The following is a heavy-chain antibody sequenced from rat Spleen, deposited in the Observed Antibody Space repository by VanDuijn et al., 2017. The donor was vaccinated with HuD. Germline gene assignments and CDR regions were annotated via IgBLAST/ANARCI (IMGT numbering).Heavy chain of an antibody. CDR3: ARRHYGYTDYFDY. Sequence: EVQLVESGGGRVQPGRSLKLSCVASGITFNNYWMTWIRQAPWKGLEWVASISNAGDTYYPDSVKGRFSISRENAKSTLNLQMDSLRSEDTATYYCARRHYGYTDYFDYWGQGVMVTVSS. J-gene: IGHJ2*01. CDR1: GITFNNYW. V-gene: IGHV5-31*01. CDR2: ISNAGDT. D-gene: IGHD1-9*01.